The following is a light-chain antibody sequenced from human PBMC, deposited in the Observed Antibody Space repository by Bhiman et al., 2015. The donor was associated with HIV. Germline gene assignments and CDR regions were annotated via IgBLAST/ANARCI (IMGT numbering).Light chain of an antibody. Sequence: SYVLTQPPSVSVAPGKTATMTCGGDNIATKRLVWFQQKAGQAPVAVIYHDKERPSGIPERFAGSNSGNTATLTISSVEGGDEAVYYCQVWDNPTHHWVFGGGTKLTVL. CDR1: NIATKR. CDR3: QVWDNPTHHWV. J-gene: IGLJ3*02. V-gene: IGLV3-21*04. CDR2: HDK.